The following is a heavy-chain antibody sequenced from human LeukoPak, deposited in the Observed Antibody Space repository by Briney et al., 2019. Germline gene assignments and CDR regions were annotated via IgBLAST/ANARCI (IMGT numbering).Heavy chain of an antibody. Sequence: SETLSLTCTVSGGSISSGDYYWSWLRQPPGQGLEWIGYIYYSGSTYYNPSLKSRVTISVDTSKNQFSLKLSSVTAADTAVYYCARVTYYYDSSGYYNDAFDIWGQGTMVTVSS. D-gene: IGHD3-22*01. CDR1: GGSISSGDYY. J-gene: IGHJ3*02. V-gene: IGHV4-30-4*01. CDR2: IYYSGST. CDR3: ARVTYYYDSSGYYNDAFDI.